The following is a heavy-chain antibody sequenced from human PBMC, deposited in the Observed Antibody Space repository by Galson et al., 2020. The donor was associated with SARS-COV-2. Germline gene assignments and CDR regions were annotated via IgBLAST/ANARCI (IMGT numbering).Heavy chain of an antibody. CDR3: VRDGAEDYFSSGRYFDR. V-gene: IGHV3-33*01. CDR1: GFTFSSHG. D-gene: IGHD3-22*01. Sequence: GGSLRLSCAASGFTFSSHGMHWVRQAPGKGLEWVAIVWSDGSYQYYVDSVKGRFIISRDNSKNTLYLQMTSLRAEDTAVYYCVRDGAEDYFSSGRYFDRWGRGTLVTVSS. J-gene: IGHJ2*01. CDR2: VWSDGSYQ.